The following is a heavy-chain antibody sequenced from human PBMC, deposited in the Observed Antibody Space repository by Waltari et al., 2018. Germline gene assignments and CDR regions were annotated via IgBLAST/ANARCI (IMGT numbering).Heavy chain of an antibody. V-gene: IGHV3-30*18. CDR1: GFTFSRSG. Sequence: QVQLVESGGGVVQPGRSLRLSCAASGFTFSRSGMHWVRQAPGKGLEWVAVISYDGSNKYYADSVKGRFTISRDNSKNTLYLQMNSLRAEDTAVYYCAKTLGLRYYYGMDVWGQGTTVTVSS. CDR3: AKTLGLRYYYGMDV. D-gene: IGHD5-18*01. CDR2: ISYDGSNK. J-gene: IGHJ6*02.